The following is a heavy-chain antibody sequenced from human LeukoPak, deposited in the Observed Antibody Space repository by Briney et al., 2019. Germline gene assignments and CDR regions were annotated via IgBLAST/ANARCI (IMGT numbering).Heavy chain of an antibody. Sequence: ASVKVSCKASGYTFTSYDIHWVRQASGHGLEWMGWMNPKSAHTGLAQRFQGRVTLTRNTSISTAYMELSNLTSEDTAMYYCTRGPSYHSKWVGGMWFDPWGQGTLVSVSS. J-gene: IGHJ5*02. D-gene: IGHD3-10*01. CDR3: TRGPSYHSKWVGGMWFDP. CDR1: GYTFTSYD. V-gene: IGHV1-8*01. CDR2: MNPKSAHT.